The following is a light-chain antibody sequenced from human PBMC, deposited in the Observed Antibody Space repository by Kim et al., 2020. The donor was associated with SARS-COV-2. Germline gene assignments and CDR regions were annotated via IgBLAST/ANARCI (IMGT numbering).Light chain of an antibody. V-gene: IGKV3-11*01. J-gene: IGKJ2*01. CDR3: QQRSNWPPGYT. CDR1: QSVSSY. Sequence: SPGERATLSCRASQSVSSYLAWYQQKPGQAPRLLIYDASNRATGIPARFSGSGSGTDFTLTISSLEPEDFAVYYCQQRSNWPPGYTFGQGPSWRS. CDR2: DAS.